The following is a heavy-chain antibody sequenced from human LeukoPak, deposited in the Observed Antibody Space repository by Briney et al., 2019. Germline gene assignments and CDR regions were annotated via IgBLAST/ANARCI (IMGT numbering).Heavy chain of an antibody. V-gene: IGHV4-34*01. D-gene: IGHD3-22*01. J-gene: IGHJ4*02. Sequence: SETLSLTCAVYGGSFSVYDWSWVRHPPGKGLDWIGEIHYSGPTQYKPSLITQVTISVDTSKNQFSLNLSSVTAADTAVYYCARFEKLSSGYYFDYWGQGTLVTVSS. CDR2: IHYSGPT. CDR3: ARFEKLSSGYYFDY. CDR1: GGSFSVYD.